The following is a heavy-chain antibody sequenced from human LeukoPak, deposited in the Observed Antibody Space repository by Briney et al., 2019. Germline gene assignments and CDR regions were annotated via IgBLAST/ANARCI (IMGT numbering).Heavy chain of an antibody. CDR1: GDSITSYY. D-gene: IGHD1-26*01. J-gene: IGHJ4*02. Sequence: SEALSLTCTVSGDSITSYYWTWIRQPPGKGLEWIGYMYHSGTTSNNPSLKSRVTISVDTSKNQFSLKVRSVTAADTAVYYCARGLGWGATIFDYWGQGALVTVSS. CDR2: MYHSGTT. V-gene: IGHV4-59*01. CDR3: ARGLGWGATIFDY.